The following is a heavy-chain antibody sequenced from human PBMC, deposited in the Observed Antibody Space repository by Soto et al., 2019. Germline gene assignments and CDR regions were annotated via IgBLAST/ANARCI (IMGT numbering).Heavy chain of an antibody. V-gene: IGHV3-23*01. D-gene: IGHD3-22*01. CDR3: AREGDSSGWYNWFDP. J-gene: IGHJ5*02. CDR1: GFTFSSYA. Sequence: PGGSLRLSCAASGFTFSSYAMNWARRPPGNWLEWVSVISGSGGSTYYADSVKGRFTISRDNAKNSLYLQMNSLRAEDTAVYYCAREGDSSGWYNWFDPWGQGTLVTVSS. CDR2: ISGSGGST.